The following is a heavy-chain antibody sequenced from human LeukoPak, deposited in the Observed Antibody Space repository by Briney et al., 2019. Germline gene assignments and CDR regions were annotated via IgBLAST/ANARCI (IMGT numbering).Heavy chain of an antibody. CDR2: MNPNSGNT. V-gene: IGHV1-8*01. Sequence: GASVKVSCKASGYTFTSYDINWVRQATGQGLEWMGWMNPNSGNTGYAQKFQGRVTMTRNTSISTAYMELSSLRSEDMVVYSCANYYDSSGYYYRFTDPINYYGMDVWGQGTTVTVSS. CDR3: ANYYDSSGYYYRFTDPINYYGMDV. D-gene: IGHD3-22*01. CDR1: GYTFTSYD. J-gene: IGHJ6*02.